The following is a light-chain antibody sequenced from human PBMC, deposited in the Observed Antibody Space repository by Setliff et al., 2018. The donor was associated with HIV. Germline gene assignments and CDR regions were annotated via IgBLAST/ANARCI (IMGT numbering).Light chain of an antibody. J-gene: IGLJ2*01. CDR2: DVD. Sequence: QSALTQPRSVSGSPGQSVTISCTGSSNDVGGYKHVSWYQQRPGKAPKLLIYDVDRRPSGVPDRISGSKSGNTASLTVCGLQVEDEAHYYCCSYSGSNSLVFGGGT. V-gene: IGLV2-11*01. CDR3: CSYSGSNSLV. CDR1: SNDVGGYKH.